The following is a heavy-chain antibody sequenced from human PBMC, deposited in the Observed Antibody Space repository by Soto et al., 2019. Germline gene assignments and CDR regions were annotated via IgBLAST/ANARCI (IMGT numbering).Heavy chain of an antibody. V-gene: IGHV1-2*02. CDR1: GYTFTGYY. J-gene: IGHJ5*02. Sequence: GSSVKVSCKASGYTFTGYYMHWVRQAPGQGLEWMGWINPNSGGTNYAQKFQGRVTMTRDTSISTAYMELSRLRSDDTAVYYCARGGYLRTIFGVVHGTWGQGTLVTVSS. D-gene: IGHD3-3*01. CDR2: INPNSGGT. CDR3: ARGGYLRTIFGVVHGT.